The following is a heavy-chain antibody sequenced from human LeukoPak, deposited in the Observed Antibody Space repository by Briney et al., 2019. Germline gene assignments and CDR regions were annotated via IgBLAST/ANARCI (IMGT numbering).Heavy chain of an antibody. CDR1: GGTFSSYA. CDR3: ARDDTMVRGANFDY. Sequence: GASVKVSCKASGGTFSSYAISWVRQAPGQGLEWMGWVNPNSGGTNYAQKFQGRVTMTRDTSISTAYMELSRLRSDDTAVYYCARDDTMVRGANFDYWGQGTLVTVSS. V-gene: IGHV1-2*02. J-gene: IGHJ4*02. CDR2: VNPNSGGT. D-gene: IGHD3-10*01.